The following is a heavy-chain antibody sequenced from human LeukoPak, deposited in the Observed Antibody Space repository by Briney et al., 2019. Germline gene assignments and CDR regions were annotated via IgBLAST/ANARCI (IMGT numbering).Heavy chain of an antibody. Sequence: GGSLRLSCAASGFTFSDYAMSWVRQAPGKGLEWVSYISSSGSTIYYADSVKGRFTISRDNAKNSLYLQMNSLRAEDTAVYYCARDWRGYWSDYWGQGTLVTVSS. D-gene: IGHD5-18*01. CDR3: ARDWRGYWSDY. CDR2: ISSSGSTI. J-gene: IGHJ4*02. CDR1: GFTFSDYA. V-gene: IGHV3-11*01.